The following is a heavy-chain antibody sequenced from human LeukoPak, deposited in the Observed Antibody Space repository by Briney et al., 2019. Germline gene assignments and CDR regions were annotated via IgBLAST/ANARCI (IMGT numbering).Heavy chain of an antibody. CDR3: AKEEGPGIAAAGGALY. V-gene: IGHV3-23*01. D-gene: IGHD6-13*01. Sequence: GRSLRLSCAASGFTFSSDAMSWVRQAPGKGLEWASAISGSGGSTYYADSVKGRFTISRDNSKNTLYLQMNSLRAEDTAVYYCAKEEGPGIAAAGGALYWGQGTLVTVSS. CDR1: GFTFSSDA. CDR2: ISGSGGST. J-gene: IGHJ4*02.